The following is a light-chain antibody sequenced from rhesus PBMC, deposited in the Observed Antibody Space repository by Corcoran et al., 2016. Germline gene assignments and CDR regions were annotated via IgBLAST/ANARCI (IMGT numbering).Light chain of an antibody. J-gene: IGKJ4*01. CDR2: YAS. CDR1: QAINNY. Sequence: DIQMTQSPSSLSASIGDRVTITCRASQAINNYLSWYQQKPGKSPKPLMYYASRLERGVPSRFSGGRSVTDYTLTITSLQPEDVATYYCQQYNNPPLTFGGGTKVDLK. V-gene: IGKV1-66*01. CDR3: QQYNNPPLT.